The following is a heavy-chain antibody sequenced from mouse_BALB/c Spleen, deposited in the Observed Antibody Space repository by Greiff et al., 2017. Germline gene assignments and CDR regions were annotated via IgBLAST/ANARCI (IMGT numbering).Heavy chain of an antibody. CDR3: ASRGWFAY. Sequence: DVQLQESGPGLVKPSQSLSLTCTVTGYSITSDYAWNWIRQFPGNKLEWMGYISYSGSTSYNPSLKSRISITRDTSKNQFFLQLNSVTTEDTATYYCASRGWFAYWGQGTLVTVSA. CDR1: GYSITSDYA. V-gene: IGHV3-2*02. J-gene: IGHJ3*01. CDR2: ISYSGST.